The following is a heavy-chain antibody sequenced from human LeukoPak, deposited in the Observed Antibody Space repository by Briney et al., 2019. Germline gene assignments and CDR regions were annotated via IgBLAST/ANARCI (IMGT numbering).Heavy chain of an antibody. D-gene: IGHD6-19*01. Sequence: PSDTLSPTCSVSGGSITSYYWSWIRQPPGKGLEWIGYIYYSGRTKYNPSLKSRVTISVDRSKKQFSLRLSSVTAADTAVHYCARQGSGWYEEIDYWGQGTLVTVSS. J-gene: IGHJ4*02. CDR3: ARQGSGWYEEIDY. CDR2: IYYSGRT. V-gene: IGHV4-59*08. CDR1: GGSITSYY.